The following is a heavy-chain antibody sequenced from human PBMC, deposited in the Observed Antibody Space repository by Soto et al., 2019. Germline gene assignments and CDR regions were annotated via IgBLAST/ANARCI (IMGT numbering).Heavy chain of an antibody. V-gene: IGHV1-8*01. CDR3: ARGYCSGGSCYSDWFDP. Sequence: ASVKVSCKASGYTFTSYDINWVRQATGQGLEWMGWMNPNSGNTGYAQKFQGRVTMTRNTSISTAYMELSSLRSEDTAMYYCARGYCSGGSCYSDWFDPWGQGTLVTVSS. CDR2: MNPNSGNT. CDR1: GYTFTSYD. J-gene: IGHJ5*02. D-gene: IGHD2-15*01.